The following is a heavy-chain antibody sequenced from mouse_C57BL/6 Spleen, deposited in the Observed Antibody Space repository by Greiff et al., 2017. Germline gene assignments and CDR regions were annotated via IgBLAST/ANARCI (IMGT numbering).Heavy chain of an antibody. CDR1: GYSITSGYY. Sequence: EVQLQESGPGLVKPSQSLSLTCSVTGYSITSGYYWNWIRQFPGNKLEWMGYISYDGSNNYNPSLKNRISITRDTSKNQFFLKLNSVTTEDTATYYCARRGGSSFYYFDYWGQGTTLTVSS. D-gene: IGHD1-1*01. J-gene: IGHJ2*01. CDR2: ISYDGSN. V-gene: IGHV3-6*01. CDR3: ARRGGSSFYYFDY.